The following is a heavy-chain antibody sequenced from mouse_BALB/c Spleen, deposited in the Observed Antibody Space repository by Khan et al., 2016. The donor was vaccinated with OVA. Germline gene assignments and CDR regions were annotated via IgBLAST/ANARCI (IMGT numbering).Heavy chain of an antibody. V-gene: IGHV2-6-2*01. J-gene: IGHJ4*01. Sequence: VELVESGPDLVAPSQSLSITCSVSGFSLTSFAIHWVRQPPGKGLEWLVVLWSDGRTTYNSSLKSRLSISKDNSKSQVFLKINSLQTDDTAMYYCARHQFPLSMDSWGQGTSVTVSS. CDR1: GFSLTSFA. CDR2: LWSDGRT. CDR3: ARHQFPLSMDS.